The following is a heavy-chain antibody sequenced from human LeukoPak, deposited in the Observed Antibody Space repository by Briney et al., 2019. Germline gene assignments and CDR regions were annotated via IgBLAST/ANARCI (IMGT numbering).Heavy chain of an antibody. J-gene: IGHJ4*02. CDR2: IIPIFGTA. D-gene: IGHD5-12*01. V-gene: IGHV1-69*05. CDR3: ASRGYSGYDGGYYFDY. CDR1: GGTFSSYA. Sequence: ASVKVSCKASGGTFSSYAISWVRQAPGQGLEWMGGIIPIFGTAHYAQKFQGRVTITTDESTSTAYMELSSVRSEDTAVYYCASRGYSGYDGGYYFDYWGQGTLVTVSS.